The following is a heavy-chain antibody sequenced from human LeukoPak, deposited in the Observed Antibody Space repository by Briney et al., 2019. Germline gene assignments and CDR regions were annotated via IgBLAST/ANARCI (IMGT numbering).Heavy chain of an antibody. V-gene: IGHV4-31*03. CDR1: GGSISSGGYY. CDR2: IYYSGST. D-gene: IGHD4-23*01. Sequence: NPSETLSLTCTVSGGSISSGGYYWSWIRQHPGKGLEWIGYIYYSGSTYYNPSLKSRVTISVDTSKNQFSLKLSSVTAADTAAYYCARAVTRHGTFDYWGQGTLVTVSS. J-gene: IGHJ4*02. CDR3: ARAVTRHGTFDY.